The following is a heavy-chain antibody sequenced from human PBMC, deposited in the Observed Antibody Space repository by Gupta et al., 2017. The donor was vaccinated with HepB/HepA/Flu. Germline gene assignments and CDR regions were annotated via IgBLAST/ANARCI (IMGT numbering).Heavy chain of an antibody. J-gene: IGHJ4*02. CDR1: GFTVSHNY. CDR2: IYSGGTT. D-gene: IGHD6-19*01. CDR3: ATASGGWSAGLDY. Sequence: EVQLVESGGGLVQPGGSLRLSCAASGFTVSHNYISWVRQAPGKGLEWVSLIYSGGTTYYADSVKDRFTISRDKSKNTLFLQMNSLRAGDTALYYCATASGGWSAGLDYWGQGTLVTVSS. V-gene: IGHV3-66*01.